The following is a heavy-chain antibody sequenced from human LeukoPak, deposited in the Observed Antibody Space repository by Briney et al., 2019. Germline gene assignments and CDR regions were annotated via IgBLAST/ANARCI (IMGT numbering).Heavy chain of an antibody. CDR3: ARDEGI. J-gene: IGHJ3*02. V-gene: IGHV3-30-3*01. Sequence: GRSLRLSCAASGFTFSSYAMHWVRQAPGKGLEWVAVISYDGSNKYYADSVKGRFTISRDNAKNSLYLQMNSLRAEDTAVYYCARDEGIWGQGTMVTVSS. CDR1: GFTFSSYA. CDR2: ISYDGSNK.